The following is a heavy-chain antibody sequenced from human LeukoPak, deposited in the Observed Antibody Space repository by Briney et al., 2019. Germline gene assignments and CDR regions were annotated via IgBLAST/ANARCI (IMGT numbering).Heavy chain of an antibody. D-gene: IGHD4-17*01. CDR3: ARDKTVNAFDI. CDR1: GFTFSSYS. J-gene: IGHJ3*02. CDR2: ISSGSSYI. Sequence: GGSLRLSCAASGFTFSSYSMNWVRQAPGKGLEWVSSISSGSSYIFYADSVKGRFTISRDNAKNSLYLQMNSLRAEDTAVYYCARDKTVNAFDIWGQGTMVTVSS. V-gene: IGHV3-21*01.